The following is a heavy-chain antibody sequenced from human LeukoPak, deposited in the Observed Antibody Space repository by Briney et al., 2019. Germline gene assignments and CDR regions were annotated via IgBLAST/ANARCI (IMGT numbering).Heavy chain of an antibody. CDR1: GFTFSSYT. CDR3: ARVTGGYNLVDY. D-gene: IGHD5-24*01. Sequence: GGSLRLSCAASGFTFSSYTMNWVRQAPGKGLEWVSSISSSSSHINYADSVKGRFAMSRDNAKNTLYLQMNSLRAEDTAVYYCARVTGGYNLVDYWGQGTLVTVSS. V-gene: IGHV3-21*01. J-gene: IGHJ4*02. CDR2: ISSSSSHI.